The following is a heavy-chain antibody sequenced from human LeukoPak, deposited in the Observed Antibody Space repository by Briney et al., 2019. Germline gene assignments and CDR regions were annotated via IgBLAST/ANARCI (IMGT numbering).Heavy chain of an antibody. CDR1: GFSFSSYY. D-gene: IGHD1-1*01. CDR2: ISSSSTYI. Sequence: PGGSLRLSCVASGFSFSSYYVNWVRQAPGKGLEWVSCISSSSTYIYYADSVRGRFAISRDNAKNSLYLRMNSLRDEDTAVCYCAREVRSYNWYWDYWGQGTLVTVSS. J-gene: IGHJ4*02. CDR3: AREVRSYNWYWDY. V-gene: IGHV3-21*01.